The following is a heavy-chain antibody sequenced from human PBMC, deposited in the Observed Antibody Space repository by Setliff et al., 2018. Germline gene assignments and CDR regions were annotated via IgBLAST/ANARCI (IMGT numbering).Heavy chain of an antibody. Sequence: GGSLRLSCAASGFTFSIHGMHWVRQAPGKGLEWVAFIRYDGSDKYYADSVKGRFTISRDNSKNTLYLQMNSLRSEDTSVYYCAKPGGEYSSGWYYFDYWGQGTLVTVS. V-gene: IGHV3-30*02. J-gene: IGHJ4*02. D-gene: IGHD6-19*01. CDR2: IRYDGSDK. CDR1: GFTFSIHG. CDR3: AKPGGEYSSGWYYFDY.